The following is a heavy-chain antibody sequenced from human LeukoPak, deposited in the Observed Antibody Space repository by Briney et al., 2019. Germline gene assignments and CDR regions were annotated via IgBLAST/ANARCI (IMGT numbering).Heavy chain of an antibody. V-gene: IGHV3-53*01. CDR3: ARDQWLALQH. J-gene: IGHJ1*01. CDR1: GFTVSSNY. D-gene: IGHD6-19*01. CDR2: IYSGGST. Sequence: HPGGSLRLSCAASGFTVSSNYMSWVRQAPGKGLEWVSVIYSGGSTYYADSVKGRFTISRDSSKNTLYLQMSSLRAEDTAVYYCARDQWLALQHWGQGTLVTVSS.